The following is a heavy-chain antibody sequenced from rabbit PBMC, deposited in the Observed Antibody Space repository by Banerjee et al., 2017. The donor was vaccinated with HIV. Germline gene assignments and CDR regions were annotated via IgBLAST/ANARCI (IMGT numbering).Heavy chain of an antibody. CDR3: ARHETGTSGWNFNL. CDR2: IGTGGGST. V-gene: IGHV1S45*01. D-gene: IGHD1-1*01. CDR1: GLDFSSSYW. J-gene: IGHJ4*01. Sequence: QQLLEESGGGLVKPGGSLTLTCKASGLDFSSSYWICWVRQAPGKGLEWIACIGTGGGSTWYASWAKGRITISKTSSTTVTLQMTSLTAADTATYFCARHETGTSGWNFNLWGPGTLVTVS.